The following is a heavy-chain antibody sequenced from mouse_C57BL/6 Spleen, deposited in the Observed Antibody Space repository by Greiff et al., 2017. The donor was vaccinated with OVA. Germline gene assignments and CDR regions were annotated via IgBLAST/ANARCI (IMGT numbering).Heavy chain of an antibody. Sequence: QVQLQQSGPELVKPGASVKISCKASGYAFSSSWMNWVKQRPGKGLEWIGRIYPGDGDTNYNGKFKGKATLTADKSSSTAYMQLSSLTSEDSAVYFCARDREGAMDYWGQGTSVTVSS. CDR3: ARDREGAMDY. J-gene: IGHJ4*01. V-gene: IGHV1-82*01. CDR1: GYAFSSSW. CDR2: IYPGDGDT.